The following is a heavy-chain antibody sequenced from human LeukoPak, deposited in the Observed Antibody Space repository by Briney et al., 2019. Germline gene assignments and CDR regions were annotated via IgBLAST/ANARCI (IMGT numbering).Heavy chain of an antibody. D-gene: IGHD3-22*01. V-gene: IGHV4-59*02. Sequence: PSETLSLTCTISGGSVSDYYWSWIRQSPGKGLEWIGYIYYTGSTTYNPSLKSRVTMSADTSKNQFSLKLSSVTAADTAVYYCASGFPYYYDSSGYYWSLFDPWGQGTLVTVSS. J-gene: IGHJ5*02. CDR1: GGSVSDYY. CDR3: ASGFPYYYDSSGYYWSLFDP. CDR2: IYYTGST.